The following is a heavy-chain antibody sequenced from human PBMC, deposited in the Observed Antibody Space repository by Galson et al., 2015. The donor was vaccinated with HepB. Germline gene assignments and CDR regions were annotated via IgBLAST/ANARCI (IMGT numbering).Heavy chain of an antibody. D-gene: IGHD6-19*01. V-gene: IGHV3-64D*09. CDR3: AREEYGSGWYGSVMADGFDP. Sequence: SLRLSCAASGFTFSAFAMHWVRQAPGTGLEYVSAISTNGDSTYYADSVKGRFTISRDNSKNTLYLQLSSLRVEDTAMYYCAREEYGSGWYGSVMADGFDPWGQGTRVTVSS. J-gene: IGHJ5*02. CDR1: GFTFSAFA. CDR2: ISTNGDST.